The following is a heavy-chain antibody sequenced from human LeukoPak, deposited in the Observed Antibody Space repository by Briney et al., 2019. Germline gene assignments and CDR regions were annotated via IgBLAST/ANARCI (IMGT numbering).Heavy chain of an antibody. J-gene: IGHJ4*02. V-gene: IGHV3-64*01. CDR3: AREFCSSTSCYKALGY. CDR2: ISSNGGST. CDR1: GFSFSSYA. Sequence: GGSLRLSCAASGFSFSSYAMHWVRQAPGKGLKYVSAISSNGGSTYYANSVKGRFTISRDNSKNTLYLQMGSLRAEDMAVYCCAREFCSSTSCYKALGYWGQGTLVTVSS. D-gene: IGHD2-2*02.